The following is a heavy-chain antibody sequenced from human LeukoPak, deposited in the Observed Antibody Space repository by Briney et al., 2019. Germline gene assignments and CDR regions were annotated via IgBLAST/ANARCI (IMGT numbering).Heavy chain of an antibody. CDR3: AREDSCSSDF. CDR1: GGSISSYY. V-gene: IGHV4-4*07. CDR2: IYTSGST. Sequence: SETLSPTCTVSGGSISSYYWSWIRQPAGKGLEWIGRIYTSGSTNYNPSLKSRVTISVDKSKNQFSLKLSSVTAADTAVYYCAREDSCSSDFWGRETVVSVSS. J-gene: IGHJ4*02. D-gene: IGHD6-13*01.